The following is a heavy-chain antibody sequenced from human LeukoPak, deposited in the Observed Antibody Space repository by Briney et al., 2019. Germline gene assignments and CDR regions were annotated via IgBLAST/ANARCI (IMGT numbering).Heavy chain of an antibody. CDR2: INPSGGSA. J-gene: IGHJ4*02. CDR3: ARGAGYSSSWYSYYFDY. V-gene: IGHV1-46*01. CDR1: GYTFTSYY. D-gene: IGHD6-13*01. Sequence: ASVKVSCKASGYTFTSYYMHWVRQAPGQGLEWMGIINPSGGSASYAQKFQGRVTMTRDMSTSTVYMELSSLRSEDTAVYYCARGAGYSSSWYSYYFDYWGQGTLVTVSS.